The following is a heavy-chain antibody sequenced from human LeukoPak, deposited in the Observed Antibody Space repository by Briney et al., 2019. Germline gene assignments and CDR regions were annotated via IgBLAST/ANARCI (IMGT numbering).Heavy chain of an antibody. V-gene: IGHV3-33*01. D-gene: IGHD2-2*01. CDR3: ARASPVPGATHYGVDV. CDR2: IWYDGSNK. CDR1: GFTFSSYG. J-gene: IGHJ6*02. Sequence: TGGSLRLSCAASGFTFSSYGMHWVRQAPGKGLEWVAVIWYDGSNKYYADSVKGRFTISRDNSKNTLYLQMNSLRAEDTALYYCARASPVPGATHYGVDVWGQGTTVTVSS.